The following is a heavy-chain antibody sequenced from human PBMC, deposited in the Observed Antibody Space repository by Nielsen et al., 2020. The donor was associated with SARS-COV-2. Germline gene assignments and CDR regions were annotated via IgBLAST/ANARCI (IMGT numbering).Heavy chain of an antibody. CDR3: ATGFAVAPVQGGQFYYYYYGMDV. Sequence: ASVKVSCKVSGYTITELSMHWVRQAPGKGLEWMGGFDPEDGETIYAQKFQGRVTMTEDTSTDTAYMELSSLRSEDTAVYYCATGFAVAPVQGGQFYYYYYGMDVWGQGTTVTVSS. V-gene: IGHV1-24*01. CDR1: GYTITELS. CDR2: FDPEDGET. J-gene: IGHJ6*02. D-gene: IGHD6-19*01.